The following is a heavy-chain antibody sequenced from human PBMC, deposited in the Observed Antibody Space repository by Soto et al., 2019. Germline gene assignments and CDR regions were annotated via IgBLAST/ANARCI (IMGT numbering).Heavy chain of an antibody. D-gene: IGHD2-2*01. Sequence: SVKVSCKASGYTFTSYAMHWVRQAPGQRLEWMGWINAGNGNTKYSQKFQGRVTITRDTSASTAYMELSSLRSEDTAVYYCARGIVVVPAATYYYYYYGMDVWGQGTTVTVSS. V-gene: IGHV1-3*01. CDR3: ARGIVVVPAATYYYYYYGMDV. CDR1: GYTFTSYA. CDR2: INAGNGNT. J-gene: IGHJ6*02.